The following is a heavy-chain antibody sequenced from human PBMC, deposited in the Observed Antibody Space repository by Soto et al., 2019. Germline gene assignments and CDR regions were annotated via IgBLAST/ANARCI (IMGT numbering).Heavy chain of an antibody. CDR2: IYYSGST. Sequence: SETLSLTCTVSGGSISSGGYYWSWIRQHPGKGLEWIGYIYYSGSTYYNPSLKSRVTISVDTSKNQFSLKLSSVTAADTAVYYCARGGATVVTAWGQGTLVTVSS. CDR1: GGSISSGGYY. D-gene: IGHD4-17*01. V-gene: IGHV4-31*03. CDR3: ARGGATVVTA. J-gene: IGHJ5*02.